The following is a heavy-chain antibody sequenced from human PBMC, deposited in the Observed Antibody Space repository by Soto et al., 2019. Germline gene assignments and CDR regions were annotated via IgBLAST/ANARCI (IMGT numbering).Heavy chain of an antibody. J-gene: IGHJ6*02. CDR2: IHAGNGNT. Sequence: GASVKVSCKASGYTLTTYSMHWVRQAPGQRLEWMGWIHAGNGNTEHSQKFQGRVTITRDTSASTAYLELGSLRSEDTAVYYCARAACSSTSCYNYYAYGMDVWGQGTAVTVSS. CDR3: ARAACSSTSCYNYYAYGMDV. V-gene: IGHV1-3*01. D-gene: IGHD2-2*01. CDR1: GYTLTTYS.